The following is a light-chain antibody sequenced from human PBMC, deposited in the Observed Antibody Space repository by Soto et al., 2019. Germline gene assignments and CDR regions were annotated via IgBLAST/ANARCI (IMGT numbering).Light chain of an antibody. CDR2: DVS. CDR1: ISDVGGYNF. J-gene: IGLJ3*02. Sequence: QSALTQPASVSGSPGQSITISCTGTISDVGGYNFVSWYQQYPGKAPKLMIYDVSARPSGVSSRFSGSKSGNTASLTISGLQAEDESDYYCSSYSSGSTQVVFGGGTKLTVL. V-gene: IGLV2-14*03. CDR3: SSYSSGSTQVV.